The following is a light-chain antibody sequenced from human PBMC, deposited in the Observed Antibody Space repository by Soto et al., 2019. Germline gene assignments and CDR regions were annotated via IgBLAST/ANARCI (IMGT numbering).Light chain of an antibody. V-gene: IGLV2-14*01. CDR2: DVS. Sequence: QSALTQPASVSGSPGQSITISCTGTSSDVGGYNYVSWYQQHPGKAPKLMIYDVSDRPSGVSSRFSGSKSGNTASLTISGLQVEDEADYYCSSYTSRSTLVFGGATKLTVL. CDR1: SSDVGGYNY. CDR3: SSYTSRSTLV. J-gene: IGLJ2*01.